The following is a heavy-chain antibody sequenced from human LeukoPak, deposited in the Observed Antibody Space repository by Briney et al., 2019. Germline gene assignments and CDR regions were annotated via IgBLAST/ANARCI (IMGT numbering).Heavy chain of an antibody. V-gene: IGHV3-7*04. Sequence: GGSLRLSCAASGFTFSTYWMSWVRQAPGKGLEWVANIKEDGSEKNYADSVKGRFTISRDNAKNSLYLHMNSLRAEETAVYYCARGYTCGYWGQGTPVIVSS. CDR3: ARGYTCGY. CDR1: GFTFSTYW. D-gene: IGHD5-18*01. CDR2: IKEDGSEK. J-gene: IGHJ4*02.